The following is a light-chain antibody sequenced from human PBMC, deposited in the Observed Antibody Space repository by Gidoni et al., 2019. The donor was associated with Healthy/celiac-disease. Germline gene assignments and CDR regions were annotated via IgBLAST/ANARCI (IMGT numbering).Light chain of an antibody. CDR1: SSNIGSNT. J-gene: IGLJ2*01. CDR3: AAWDDSLNGVV. Sequence: QSVLTQPPSASGTPGQGVTISCSGSSSNIGSNTVNWYQQLPGTAPKLLIYSNNQRPSGVPDRFSGSKSGTSASLAISGLQSEDEADYYCAAWDDSLNGVVFGGGTKLPVL. V-gene: IGLV1-44*01. CDR2: SNN.